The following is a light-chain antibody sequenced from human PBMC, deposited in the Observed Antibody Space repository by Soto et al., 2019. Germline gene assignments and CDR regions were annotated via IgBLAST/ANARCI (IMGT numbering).Light chain of an antibody. CDR1: QTVRFNN. V-gene: IGKV3-20*01. CDR2: GAS. J-gene: IGKJ4*01. CDR3: LQDYNYPLT. Sequence: EIVLTQSPGTLSFSPGERATLSCRASQTVRFNNLAWYQQKPGQAPRLLIYGASSRATGIPDRFSGSGSGIDFTLTISRLEPEDFATYYCLQDYNYPLTFGGGTKVDIK.